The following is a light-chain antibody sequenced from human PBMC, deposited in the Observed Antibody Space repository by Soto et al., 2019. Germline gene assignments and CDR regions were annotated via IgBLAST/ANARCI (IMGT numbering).Light chain of an antibody. CDR3: QQYYNWPPIT. J-gene: IGKJ5*01. CDR2: GAS. V-gene: IGKV3-15*01. Sequence: EIVMTQSPATLSVSPGERAILSCRASQSVSRNLAWYQQKPGQAPRLLIYGASTRATGFPARFSGSGSGTEFTLTISSLQSEDFAVYYCQQYYNWPPITFGQGTRLEIK. CDR1: QSVSRN.